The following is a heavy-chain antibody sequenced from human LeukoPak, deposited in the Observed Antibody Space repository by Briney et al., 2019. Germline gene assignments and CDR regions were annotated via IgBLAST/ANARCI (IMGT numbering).Heavy chain of an antibody. CDR2: IYSGGST. CDR1: GFTVSSNY. CDR3: ANSGCYPCAFDI. J-gene: IGHJ3*02. V-gene: IGHV3-66*01. Sequence: TGGSLRLSCAASGFTVSSNYMSWVRQAPGKGLEWVSVIYSGGSTYYADSVKGRFTISRDNSKNTLYLQMNSLRAEDTAVYYCANSGCYPCAFDIGGQGTMVTVFS. D-gene: IGHD2-2*01.